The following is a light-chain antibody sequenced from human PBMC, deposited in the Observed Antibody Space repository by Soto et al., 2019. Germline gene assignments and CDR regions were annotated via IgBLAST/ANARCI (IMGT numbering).Light chain of an antibody. CDR1: QTVFTGSNNKNY. Sequence: IVMTQSPASLTVSLGERATINCKSSQTVFTGSNNKNYLAWYQQKPGQAPKLLMYWATARESGVPDRFRGSGFGTDFNLTITSVQSEDVAVYYCHQYFTFPSFVGGTKVEI. J-gene: IGKJ4*01. V-gene: IGKV4-1*01. CDR3: HQYFTFPS. CDR2: WAT.